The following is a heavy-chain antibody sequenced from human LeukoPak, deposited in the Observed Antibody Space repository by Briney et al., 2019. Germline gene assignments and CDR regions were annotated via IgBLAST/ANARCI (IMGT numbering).Heavy chain of an antibody. Sequence: ASVTVSCKASGYTFTSYAMHWVRQAPGQRLEWMGWINAGNGNTKYSQKFQGRVTITRDTSASTAYMELSSLRSEDTAVYYCARSRTVRGVIISHVGMDVWGQGTTVTVSS. J-gene: IGHJ6*02. V-gene: IGHV1-3*01. CDR3: ARSRTVRGVIISHVGMDV. CDR2: INAGNGNT. D-gene: IGHD3-10*01. CDR1: GYTFTSYA.